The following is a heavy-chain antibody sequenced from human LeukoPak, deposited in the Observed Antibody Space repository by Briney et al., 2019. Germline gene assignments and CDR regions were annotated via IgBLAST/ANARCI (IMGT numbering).Heavy chain of an antibody. Sequence: GGSLRVSCAASGFPFSSYWMHWVRQVPGKGLVWVSRINSDGSSTSYADSVKGRFTITRDNAKNTLYLQMNSLRAEDTAVYYCARGWLSRGSFFDYWGQGTLVTVSS. J-gene: IGHJ4*02. D-gene: IGHD6-19*01. CDR1: GFPFSSYW. CDR2: INSDGSST. V-gene: IGHV3-74*01. CDR3: ARGWLSRGSFFDY.